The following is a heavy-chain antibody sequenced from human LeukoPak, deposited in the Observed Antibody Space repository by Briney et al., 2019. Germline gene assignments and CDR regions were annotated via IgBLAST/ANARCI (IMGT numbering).Heavy chain of an antibody. CDR2: VFHSGST. V-gene: IGHV4-38-2*01. D-gene: IGHD2-2*01. CDR1: GYSISSGRY. CDR3: ARSLSTAGIDY. Sequence: PSETLSLTCAVSGYSISSGRYRGWIRQPPGKGLEWIGSVFHSGSTYYNPSLKSRVTISVDTSKNHFSLNLRSVTAADTAVYYCARSLSTAGIDYWGQGTLVTVSS. J-gene: IGHJ4*02.